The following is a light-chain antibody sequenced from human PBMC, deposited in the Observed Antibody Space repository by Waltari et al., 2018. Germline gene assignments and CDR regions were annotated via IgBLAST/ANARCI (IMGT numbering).Light chain of an antibody. V-gene: IGKV1-5*03. J-gene: IGKJ1*01. CDR1: QSVSNW. CDR2: TAS. CDR3: QQYNDDPRT. Sequence: DIQMTQSTSTLSASVGDRVTITFRASQSVSNWLAWYPQKPGKAPNLLIYTASSLESGVPSRVSASGSGTEFTLTISSLQPDDFATYVCQQYNDDPRTFGQGTEVEFK.